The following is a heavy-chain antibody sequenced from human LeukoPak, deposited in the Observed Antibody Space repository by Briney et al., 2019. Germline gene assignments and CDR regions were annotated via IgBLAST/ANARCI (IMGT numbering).Heavy chain of an antibody. CDR2: IYPSGGST. CDR3: AIGYCRGGSCDDEPGDAFDI. Sequence: ASVKVSCKASGYTFTSYYMHWVRQAPGQGLEWMGIIYPSGGSTTYAQKFQGRVTMTRDISTSTVYMELSSLRSEDTAVYYCAIGYCRGGSCDDEPGDAFDIWGQGTMVAVSS. V-gene: IGHV1-46*01. D-gene: IGHD2-15*01. CDR1: GYTFTSYY. J-gene: IGHJ3*02.